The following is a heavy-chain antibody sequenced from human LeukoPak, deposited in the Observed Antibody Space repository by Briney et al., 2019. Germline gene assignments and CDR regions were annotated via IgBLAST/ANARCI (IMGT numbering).Heavy chain of an antibody. J-gene: IGHJ4*02. V-gene: IGHV3-53*01. D-gene: IGHD6-19*01. CDR3: AREANSSGCPDY. CDR1: GFTVSSNY. Sequence: GGSLRLSCAASGFTVSSNYMSWVRQAPGKGLEWVSVTYSGGSTYYADSVKGRFTISRDNSKNTLYLQMNSLRAEDTALYYCAREANSSGCPDYWGQGTLVTVSS. CDR2: TYSGGST.